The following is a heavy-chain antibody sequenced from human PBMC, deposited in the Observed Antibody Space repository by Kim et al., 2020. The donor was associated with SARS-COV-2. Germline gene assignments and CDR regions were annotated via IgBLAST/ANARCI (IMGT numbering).Heavy chain of an antibody. V-gene: IGHV1-69*13. Sequence: SVKVSCKASGGTFSSYAISWVRQAPGQGLEWMGGIIPIFGTANYAQKFQGRVTITADESTSTAYMELSSLRSEDTAVYYCATNYDFWSGYSGPELYYYGMDVWGQGTTVTVSS. CDR1: GGTFSSYA. D-gene: IGHD3-3*01. J-gene: IGHJ6*02. CDR2: IIPIFGTA. CDR3: ATNYDFWSGYSGPELYYYGMDV.